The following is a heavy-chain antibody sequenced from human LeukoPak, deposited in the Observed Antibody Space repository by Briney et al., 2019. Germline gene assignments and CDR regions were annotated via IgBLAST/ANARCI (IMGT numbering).Heavy chain of an antibody. J-gene: IGHJ4*02. CDR3: AKGHLGGENYDFWSGYPFHFDF. CDR2: ISGSGGTT. D-gene: IGHD3-3*01. Sequence: GGSLRLSCAASGFIFSSYAMSWVRQAPGKGLEWVSAISGSGGTTDYADSVKGRFTISRDNSKITLYLQMNSLRAEDTAVYYCAKGHLGGENYDFWSGYPFHFDFWGQGTLVTVAS. V-gene: IGHV3-23*01. CDR1: GFIFSSYA.